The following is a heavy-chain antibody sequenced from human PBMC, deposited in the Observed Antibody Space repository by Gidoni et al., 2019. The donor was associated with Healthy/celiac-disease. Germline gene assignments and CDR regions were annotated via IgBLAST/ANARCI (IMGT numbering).Heavy chain of an antibody. CDR3: ARDGDGSGSYMKDGMDV. V-gene: IGHV1-69*01. J-gene: IGHJ6*02. D-gene: IGHD3-10*01. CDR2: IVPIFVTA. Sequence: QVQLVQSGAEVKKPGSSVKVSCKASGGTFSSYAISWVRQAPGQGLEWMGGIVPIFVTANYAQKFQGRVTITADESTSTAYMELSSLRSEDTAVYYCARDGDGSGSYMKDGMDVWGQGTTVTVSS. CDR1: GGTFSSYA.